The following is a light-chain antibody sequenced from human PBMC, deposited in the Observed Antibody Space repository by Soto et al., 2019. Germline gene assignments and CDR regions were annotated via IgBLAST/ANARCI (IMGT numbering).Light chain of an antibody. CDR1: QSVSSY. V-gene: IGKV3-11*01. Sequence: EIVLTQSPATLSLSPGERATLSCRASQSVSSYLAWYQQKPGQAPRLLIYDAANRATGVPARFSGSGSGTDFTLTISSLEPEGFAGFYCQEHSNWPLTFGGGTKVESK. CDR2: DAA. CDR3: QEHSNWPLT. J-gene: IGKJ4*01.